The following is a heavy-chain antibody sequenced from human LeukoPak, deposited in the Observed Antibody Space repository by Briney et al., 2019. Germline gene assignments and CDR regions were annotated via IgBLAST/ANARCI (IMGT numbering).Heavy chain of an antibody. CDR2: IYYSGST. D-gene: IGHD3-10*01. J-gene: IGHJ5*02. CDR1: GGSISNYY. Sequence: PSETLSLTCTVSGGSISNYYWSWIRQPPGKGLEWIGYIYYSGSTNYNPSLKSRVTISVDTSKNQFSLKLSSVTAADTAMYYCATWAYYYGSGFDPWGQGTLVTVSS. CDR3: ATWAYYYGSGFDP. V-gene: IGHV4-59*12.